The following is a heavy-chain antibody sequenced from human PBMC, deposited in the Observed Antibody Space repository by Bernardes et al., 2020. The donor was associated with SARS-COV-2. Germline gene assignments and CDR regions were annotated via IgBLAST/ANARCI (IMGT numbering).Heavy chain of an antibody. D-gene: IGHD1-20*01. CDR2: FDPEDGET. V-gene: IGHV1-24*01. CDR3: ATNSPSDLSNWFDP. CDR1: GYTLTELS. Sequence: AIAKVSCEVSGYTLTELSMHWVREAPGKGLEWMGGFDPEDGETIYAQKFQGRVTMTEDTSTDTAYMELSSLRSEDTAVYYCATNSPSDLSNWFDPWGQGTLVTVSS. J-gene: IGHJ5*02.